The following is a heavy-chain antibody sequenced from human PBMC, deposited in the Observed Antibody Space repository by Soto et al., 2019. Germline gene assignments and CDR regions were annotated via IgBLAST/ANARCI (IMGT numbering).Heavy chain of an antibody. CDR3: ARHKGRGIVVVPAAMYFDC. J-gene: IGHJ4*02. D-gene: IGHD2-2*01. V-gene: IGHV1-69*01. CDR2: IIPIFGTA. Sequence: QVQLVQSGAEVKKPGSSVKVSCKASGGTFSSYAISWVRQAPGQGLEWMGGIIPIFGTANYAQKFQGRVTITADESTSTDYMELSSLRSEDTAVYFCARHKGRGIVVVPAAMYFDCWGQGTLVTVSS. CDR1: GGTFSSYA.